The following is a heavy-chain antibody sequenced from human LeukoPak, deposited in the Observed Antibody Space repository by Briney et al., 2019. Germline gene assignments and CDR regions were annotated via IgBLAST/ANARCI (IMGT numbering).Heavy chain of an antibody. Sequence: GGSLRLSCAASGFTFSSYGMHWVRQAPGKGLEWVAAISYDGSNKYYADSVKGRFTISRDNSRNTLYLQMNSLRAEDTAVYYCAKDEKWLRAYYYYGMDVWGQGTTVTVSS. CDR3: AKDEKWLRAYYYYGMDV. D-gene: IGHD5-12*01. CDR1: GFTFSSYG. V-gene: IGHV3-30*18. CDR2: ISYDGSNK. J-gene: IGHJ6*02.